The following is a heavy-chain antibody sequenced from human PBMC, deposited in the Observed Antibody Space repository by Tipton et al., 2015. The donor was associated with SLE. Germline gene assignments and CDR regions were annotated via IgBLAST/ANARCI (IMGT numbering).Heavy chain of an antibody. CDR2: IYHSGST. Sequence: TLSLTCAVSGGSISSSNWWSWVRQPPGKGLEWIGEIYHSGSTNYNPSLKSRVTISVDKSKNQFSLKLSSVTAADTAVYYCASMIVVIPVEARRDGMDVWGQGTLVTVSS. J-gene: IGHJ6*02. CDR3: ASMIVVIPVEARRDGMDV. CDR1: GGSISSSNW. V-gene: IGHV4-4*02. D-gene: IGHD2-2*01.